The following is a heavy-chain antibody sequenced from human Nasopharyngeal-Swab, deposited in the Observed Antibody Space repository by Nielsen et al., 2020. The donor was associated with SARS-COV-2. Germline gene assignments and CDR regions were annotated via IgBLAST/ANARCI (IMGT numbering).Heavy chain of an antibody. D-gene: IGHD2-2*01. V-gene: IGHV2-26*01. J-gene: IGHJ6*03. CDR3: ARDFVVGRRYYMDV. Sequence: WIRQPPGKALEWLAHIFSDDEKSYSTSLKSRLTISKDTSKSQVVLTMTNMDPVDTATYYCARDFVVGRRYYMDVWGKGTTVTVSS. CDR2: IFSDDEK.